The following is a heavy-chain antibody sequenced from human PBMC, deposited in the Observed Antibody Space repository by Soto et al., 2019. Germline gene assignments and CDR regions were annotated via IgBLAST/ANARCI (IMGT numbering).Heavy chain of an antibody. Sequence: GGSLSLSCAASGFTFSGYAMHWVRQASGKGLEWVANIKQDGSEKKYVDSVKGRFTISRDNAKNSLFLQMYSLRAEDTAVYYWATTTISLRADPDRGAPYNYYGLDFWGQGTTVTVSS. CDR1: GFTFSGYA. D-gene: IGHD2-21*02. CDR2: IKQDGSEK. V-gene: IGHV3-7*03. CDR3: ATTTISLRADPDRGAPYNYYGLDF. J-gene: IGHJ6*02.